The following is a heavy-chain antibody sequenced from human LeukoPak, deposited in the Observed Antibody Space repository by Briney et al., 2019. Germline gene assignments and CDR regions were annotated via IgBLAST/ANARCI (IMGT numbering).Heavy chain of an antibody. Sequence: ASVKVSCKASGYTFTSYGISWVRRAPGQGLEWMGWISAYNGNTNYAQKLQGRVTMTTDTSTSTAYMELRSLRSDDTAVYYCAIPVGGPNAFDIWGQGTMVTVSS. CDR1: GYTFTSYG. V-gene: IGHV1-18*01. D-gene: IGHD3-16*01. CDR3: AIPVGGPNAFDI. J-gene: IGHJ3*02. CDR2: ISAYNGNT.